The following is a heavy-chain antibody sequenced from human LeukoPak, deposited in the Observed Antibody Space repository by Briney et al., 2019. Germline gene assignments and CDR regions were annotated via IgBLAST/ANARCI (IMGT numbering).Heavy chain of an antibody. V-gene: IGHV4-59*01. CDR2: IYYIGST. CDR1: GGSISSYY. J-gene: IGHJ5*02. Sequence: PSETLSLTCTVSGGSISSYYWSWIRQPPGKGLEWIGCIYYIGSTNYNPSLKSRVTISVDTSKNQFSLKLSSVTAADTAVYYCARGYSGYDRVFDPWGQGTLVTVSS. D-gene: IGHD5-12*01. CDR3: ARGYSGYDRVFDP.